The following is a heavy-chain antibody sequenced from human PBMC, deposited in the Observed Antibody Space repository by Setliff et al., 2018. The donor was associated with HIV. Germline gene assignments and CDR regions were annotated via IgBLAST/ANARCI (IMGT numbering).Heavy chain of an antibody. V-gene: IGHV4-38-2*02. J-gene: IGHJ5*01. CDR1: GYSINNDYY. D-gene: IGHD1-7*01. CDR3: ARVRLELRQYWFDS. CDR2: IYHSGST. Sequence: SETLSLTCNVSGYSINNDYYWGWIRQPPGKGLEWIGTIYHSGSTYYNPSLKSRVTLSVDTSKNQFSLKLNSVIAADTAVYYCARVRLELRQYWFDSWGQGSPVTVSS.